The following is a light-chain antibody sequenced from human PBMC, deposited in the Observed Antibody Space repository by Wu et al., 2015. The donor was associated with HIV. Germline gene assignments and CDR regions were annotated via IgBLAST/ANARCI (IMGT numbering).Light chain of an antibody. CDR3: QQRSNWPLT. CDR1: QSIRGY. Sequence: EIVLTQSPATLSLSPGESATLSCRASQSIRGYLAWYQQKAGQAPRLLISDASNRATGVPVRFSGSGSGTDFTLTISSLESEDFAVYYCQQRSNWPLTFGGGPKVEIK. V-gene: IGKV3-11*01. J-gene: IGKJ4*01. CDR2: DAS.